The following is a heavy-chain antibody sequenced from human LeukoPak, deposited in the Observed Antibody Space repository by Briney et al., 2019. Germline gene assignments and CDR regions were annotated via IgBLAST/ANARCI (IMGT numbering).Heavy chain of an antibody. J-gene: IGHJ4*02. D-gene: IGHD3-9*01. CDR3: ARGVRSADYDILTGYYWGDYFDY. V-gene: IGHV4-4*07. CDR1: GGSISSYY. CDR2: IYTSGST. Sequence: SETLSLTCTVSGGSISSYYWSWIRQPAGRGLEWIGRIYTSGSTNYNPSLKSRVTMSVDTSKNQFSLKLSSVTAADTAVYYCARGVRSADYDILTGYYWGDYFDYWGQGTLVTVSS.